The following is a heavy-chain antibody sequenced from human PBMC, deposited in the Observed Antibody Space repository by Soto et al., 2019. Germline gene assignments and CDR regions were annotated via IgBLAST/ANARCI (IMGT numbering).Heavy chain of an antibody. CDR3: AGGDAWGVLLAY. CDR1: GAPINSGGYY. V-gene: IGHV4-31*03. J-gene: IGHJ4*02. Sequence: QVQLQESGPGLVKPSETLSLTCTVSGAPINSGGYYWSWVRQLPGKGLEWIGYIYFSGTTYYNPSLEGRVYISIDTSPNPFPLKLTPVSAADTAVYYCAGGDAWGVLLAYWGQGTLVTVSS. CDR2: IYFSGTT. D-gene: IGHD2-21*02.